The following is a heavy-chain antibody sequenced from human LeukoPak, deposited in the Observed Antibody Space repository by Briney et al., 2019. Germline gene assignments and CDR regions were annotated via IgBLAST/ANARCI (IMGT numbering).Heavy chain of an antibody. CDR2: IYPGDSDT. J-gene: IGHJ3*02. D-gene: IGHD2-2*01. CDR3: ARLGLVVPAAIGAFDI. V-gene: IGHV5-51*01. Sequence: HGESLKISCKGSGYSFTSYWIGWVRQMPGKGLEWMGIIYPGDSDTRYSPSFQGQVTISADKSISTAYLQWSSLKASDTAMYYCARLGLVVPAAIGAFDIWGQGTMVTVSS. CDR1: GYSFTSYW.